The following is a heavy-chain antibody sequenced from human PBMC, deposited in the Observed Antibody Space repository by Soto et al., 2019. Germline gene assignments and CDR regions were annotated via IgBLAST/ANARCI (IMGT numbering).Heavy chain of an antibody. CDR2: IIPIFGTA. CDR3: ARSEPYYYYYGMDV. J-gene: IGHJ6*02. V-gene: IGHV1-69*06. Sequence: SVKVSCKASGGTFSSYAISWVRQAPGQGLEWMGGIIPIFGTANYAQKFQGRVTITADKSTSTAYMELSSLRSEDTAVYYCARSEPYYYYYGMDVWGQGTTVTVSS. CDR1: GGTFSSYA.